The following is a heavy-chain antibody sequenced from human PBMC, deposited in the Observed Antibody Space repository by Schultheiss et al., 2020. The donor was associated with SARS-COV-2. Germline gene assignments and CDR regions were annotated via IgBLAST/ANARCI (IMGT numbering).Heavy chain of an antibody. CDR2: INHSGST. D-gene: IGHD2-15*01. J-gene: IGHJ4*02. CDR3: ARAYCSGGSCYYFDY. V-gene: IGHV4-34*01. Sequence: SETLSLTCAVYGGSFSGYYWSWIRQPPGKGLEWIGEINHSGSTNYNPSLKSRVTMSVDTSKNQFSLKLSSVTAADTAVYYCARAYCSGGSCYYFDYWGQGTLVTVSS. CDR1: GGSFSGYY.